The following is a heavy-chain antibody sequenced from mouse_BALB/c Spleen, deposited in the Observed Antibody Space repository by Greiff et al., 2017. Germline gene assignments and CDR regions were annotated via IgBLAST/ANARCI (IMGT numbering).Heavy chain of an antibody. D-gene: IGHD1-1*01. J-gene: IGHJ3*01. Sequence: QVQLQQPGAELVKPGASVKLSCKASGYTFTSYWMHWVKQRPGRGLEWIGEINPSNGRTNYNEKFKSKATLTVDKSSSTAYMQLSSLTSEDSAVYYCATTVVRRGFAYWGQGTLVTVSA. CDR1: GYTFTSYW. CDR2: INPSNGRT. CDR3: ATTVVRRGFAY. V-gene: IGHV1S81*02.